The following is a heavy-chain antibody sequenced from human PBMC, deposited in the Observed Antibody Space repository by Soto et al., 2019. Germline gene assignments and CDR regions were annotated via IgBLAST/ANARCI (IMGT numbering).Heavy chain of an antibody. D-gene: IGHD1-26*01. Sequence: QVQLVESGGGVVQPGRSLRLSCVASGFTFSSYGMHWVRQAPGKGLEWVAIISYDGSNTYYADSVKGRFTISRDNSKNPRYLQINRLSAEDTSVYYCAKEGGLSGSYYISSSYYFDYWGQGTLVTVSS. CDR2: ISYDGSNT. V-gene: IGHV3-30*18. CDR1: GFTFSSYG. J-gene: IGHJ4*02. CDR3: AKEGGLSGSYYISSSYYFDY.